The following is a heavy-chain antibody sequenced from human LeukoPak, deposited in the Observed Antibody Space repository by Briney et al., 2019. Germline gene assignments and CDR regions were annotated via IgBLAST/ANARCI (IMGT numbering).Heavy chain of an antibody. Sequence: GRSLRLSCAASGFTFDDYAMHWVRQAPGKGLEWVSGISWNSGSIGYADSVKGRFTISRDNAKNSLYLQMNSLRAEDTAVYYCAREMFWSGYFSNLHFDYWGQGALVTVSS. D-gene: IGHD3-3*01. CDR3: AREMFWSGYFSNLHFDY. CDR2: ISWNSGSI. V-gene: IGHV3-9*01. CDR1: GFTFDDYA. J-gene: IGHJ4*02.